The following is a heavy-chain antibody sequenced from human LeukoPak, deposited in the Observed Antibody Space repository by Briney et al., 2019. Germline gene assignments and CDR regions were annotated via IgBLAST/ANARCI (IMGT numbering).Heavy chain of an antibody. D-gene: IGHD5-24*01. Sequence: PGRSLRLSCAASGFTFDDYAMHSVRHAPGKGLEWLSGISWNSGSIGYADSGEGRFTNSRDNAMHSLYLQMNSLRAEDTALYYCAKDIWEMATISSATFDYWGQGTLVTVSS. CDR2: ISWNSGSI. CDR1: GFTFDDYA. CDR3: AKDIWEMATISSATFDY. V-gene: IGHV3-9*01. J-gene: IGHJ4*02.